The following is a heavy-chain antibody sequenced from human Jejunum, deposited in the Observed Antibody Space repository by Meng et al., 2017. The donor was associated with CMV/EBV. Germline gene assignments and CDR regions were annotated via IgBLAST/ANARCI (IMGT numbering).Heavy chain of an antibody. CDR2: IYYSGST. CDR3: ARNKAGNWFDP. Sequence: CTVSGGSIRSYYWSWIRQPPGKGLEWIGYIYYSGSTNYNPSLKSRVTISVDTSKNQFSLKLSSVTAADTAVYYCARNKAGNWFDPWGQGTRVTVSS. CDR1: GGSIRSYY. V-gene: IGHV4-59*01. D-gene: IGHD1/OR15-1a*01. J-gene: IGHJ5*02.